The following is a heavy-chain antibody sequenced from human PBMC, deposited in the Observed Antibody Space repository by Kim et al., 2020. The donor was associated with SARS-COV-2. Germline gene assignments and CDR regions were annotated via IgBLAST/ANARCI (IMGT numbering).Heavy chain of an antibody. CDR3: ARGRYSSSWDNYYYYGLHV. CDR1: GDSITSGTYY. Sequence: SETLSLTCTVSGDSITSGTYYWNWIRQPAGKGLEWIGRAYFTGNTNYTPSLKSRVTISIDTSKKQFSLKLSSVTAADTAVYYCARGRYSSSWDNYYYYGLHVGRERTTVTVPS. V-gene: IGHV4-61*02. CDR2: AYFTGNT. J-gene: IGHJ6*04. D-gene: IGHD6-13*01.